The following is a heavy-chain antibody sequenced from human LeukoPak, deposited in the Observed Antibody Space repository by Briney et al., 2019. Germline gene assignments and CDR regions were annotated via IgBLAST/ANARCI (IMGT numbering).Heavy chain of an antibody. Sequence: SETLSLTCAVYGGSFSGYYWSWIRQPPGKGLEWIGEINHSGSTNYNPSLKSRVTISVDTSKNQSSLKLSSVTAADTAVYYCASPRGSYRRFDYWGQGTLVTVSS. J-gene: IGHJ4*02. CDR2: INHSGST. CDR1: GGSFSGYY. D-gene: IGHD1-26*01. V-gene: IGHV4-34*01. CDR3: ASPRGSYRRFDY.